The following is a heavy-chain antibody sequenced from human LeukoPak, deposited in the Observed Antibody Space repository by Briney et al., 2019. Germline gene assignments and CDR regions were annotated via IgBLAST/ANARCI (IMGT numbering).Heavy chain of an antibody. V-gene: IGHV4-59*11. Sequence: SETLSLTCSVSGGSISSHYWSWIRQPPGKGLEWIGYIYYSGSTNHNPSLKSRVTISVDTSKNQFSLKLSSVTAADTAVYYCARGDYDFWSGYARRSNDAFDVWGQGTMVTVPS. CDR1: GGSISSHY. CDR2: IYYSGST. CDR3: ARGDYDFWSGYARRSNDAFDV. J-gene: IGHJ3*01. D-gene: IGHD3-3*01.